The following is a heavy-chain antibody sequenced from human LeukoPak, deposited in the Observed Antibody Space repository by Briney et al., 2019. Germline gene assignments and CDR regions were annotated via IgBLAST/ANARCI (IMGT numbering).Heavy chain of an antibody. CDR3: AKEFILELGYDY. CDR2: IWYDGSNK. D-gene: IGHD7-27*01. J-gene: IGHJ4*02. V-gene: IGHV3-30*02. CDR1: GFTFTTYG. Sequence: GGSLRLSCAASGFTFTTYGMHWVRQAPGKGLEWVAIIWYDGSNKYYADSVRGRFTISRDNSKNTLYLQMNSLRAEDTAVYYCAKEFILELGYDYWGQGTLVTVSS.